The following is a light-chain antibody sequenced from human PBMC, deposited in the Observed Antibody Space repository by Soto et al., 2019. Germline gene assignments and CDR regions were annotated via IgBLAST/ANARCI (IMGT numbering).Light chain of an antibody. V-gene: IGLV2-8*01. Sequence: QSVLAQPPSASGSPGQSVTISCTGTSSDVGAYNYVSWYQQHPGKAPKLIIYDVSQRPSGVPDRFSGSKSGNTASLTVSGLQAEDDAVYYCNSFAGSAHLVFGGGTKLTVL. J-gene: IGLJ2*01. CDR1: SSDVGAYNY. CDR3: NSFAGSAHLV. CDR2: DVS.